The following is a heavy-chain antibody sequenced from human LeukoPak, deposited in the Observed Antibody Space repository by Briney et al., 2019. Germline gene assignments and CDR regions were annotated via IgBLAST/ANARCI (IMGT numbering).Heavy chain of an antibody. J-gene: IGHJ4*02. CDR3: ARIADGSGSPTVDY. V-gene: IGHV1-8*01. CDR1: GYTLTELS. CDR2: MNPNSGNT. D-gene: IGHD3-10*01. Sequence: ASVKVSCKVSGYTLTELSMHWVRQATGQGLEWMGWMNPNSGNTGYAQKFQGRVTMTGNTSISTAYMELSSLRSEDTAVYYCARIADGSGSPTVDYWGQGTLVTVSS.